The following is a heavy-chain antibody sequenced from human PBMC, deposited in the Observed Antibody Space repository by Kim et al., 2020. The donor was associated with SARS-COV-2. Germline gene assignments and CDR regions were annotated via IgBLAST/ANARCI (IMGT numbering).Heavy chain of an antibody. CDR3: AREGGDSNWHDFDY. Sequence: ASVKVSCKASGYTFTGYFIHWVRQAPGQGLEWMGRINPNTGGTNYAQKFQGRVTMTRDTSITTAYMELSRLSSDDTAMYYCAREGGDSNWHDFDYWGQG. CDR1: GYTFTGYF. J-gene: IGHJ4*02. CDR2: INPNTGGT. V-gene: IGHV1-2*06. D-gene: IGHD1-1*01.